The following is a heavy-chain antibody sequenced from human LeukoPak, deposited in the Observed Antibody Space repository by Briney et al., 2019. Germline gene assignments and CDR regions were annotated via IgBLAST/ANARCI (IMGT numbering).Heavy chain of an antibody. V-gene: IGHV4-34*01. CDR2: INHSGST. D-gene: IGHD3-10*01. CDR1: GGSFSGYY. J-gene: IGHJ3*02. Sequence: SETLSLTCAVYGGSFSGYYWSWIRQPPGKGLEWIGEINHSGSTNYNPSLKSRVTISVDTSKNQFSLRLSSVTAADTAVYYCARDSPQFGAFDIWGQGTMVTVSS. CDR3: ARDSPQFGAFDI.